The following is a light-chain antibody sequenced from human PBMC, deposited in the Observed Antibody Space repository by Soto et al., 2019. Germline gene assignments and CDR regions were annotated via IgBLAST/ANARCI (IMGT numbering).Light chain of an antibody. Sequence: QSALTQPASVSGSPGQSITISCTGTSSDVGGYNYVSWYQHHPGRAPRLMIYEVSHRPSGVSDRFSGSRSGNTASLSISGLQAEDEADYYCTSYTTTTTRIFGTGTKLTVL. CDR1: SSDVGGYNY. CDR2: EVS. V-gene: IGLV2-14*01. J-gene: IGLJ1*01. CDR3: TSYTTTTTRI.